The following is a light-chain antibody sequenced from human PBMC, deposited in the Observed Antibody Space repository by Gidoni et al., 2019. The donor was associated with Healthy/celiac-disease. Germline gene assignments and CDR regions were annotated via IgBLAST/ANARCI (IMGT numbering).Light chain of an antibody. CDR2: SNN. CDR1: SPNIGRHP. J-gene: IGLJ3*02. Sequence: QSVLTQPPSASGTPGLRVTISCSGSSPNIGRHPVNCYTHLPGTAPQLLIYSNNQRPSGVPDRFSGSKSGTSASLGISGLQSEDEADYYCAAWDDILNGWVFGGGTKLTVL. V-gene: IGLV1-44*01. CDR3: AAWDDILNGWV.